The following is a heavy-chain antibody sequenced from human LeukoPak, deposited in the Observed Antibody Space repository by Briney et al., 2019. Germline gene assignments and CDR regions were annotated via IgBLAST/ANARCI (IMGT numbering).Heavy chain of an antibody. CDR2: ISAYNGNT. CDR3: ARAGSSNWFYGDYASFDY. CDR1: GYTFTSYG. J-gene: IGHJ4*02. D-gene: IGHD4-17*01. V-gene: IGHV1-18*01. Sequence: ASVKVSCKASGYTFTSYGISWVRQAPGQGLEWMGWISAYNGNTNYAQKLQGRVTMTTDTSTSTAYMELRSLRSDDTAVYYCARAGSSNWFYGDYASFDYWGQGTLVTVSS.